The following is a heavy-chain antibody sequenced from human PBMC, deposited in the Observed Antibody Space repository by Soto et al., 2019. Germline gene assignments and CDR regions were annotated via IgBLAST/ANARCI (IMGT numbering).Heavy chain of an antibody. CDR1: GGSIGSGGYY. Sequence: QVQLQESGPGLVKPSQTLSLTCTVSGGSIGSGGYYWSWIRLHPGKGLEWIGFIYYSGTTYYNPSLKSRLTISIDTSKNQFSLKQSSVIVADTAVYYCARVFGTTVTTGWFDPWGQGTLVTVSS. J-gene: IGHJ5*02. CDR3: ARVFGTTVTTGWFDP. CDR2: IYYSGTT. D-gene: IGHD4-17*01. V-gene: IGHV4-31*03.